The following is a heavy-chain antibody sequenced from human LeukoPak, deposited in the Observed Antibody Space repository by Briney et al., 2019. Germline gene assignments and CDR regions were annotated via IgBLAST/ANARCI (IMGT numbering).Heavy chain of an antibody. D-gene: IGHD3-10*01. CDR1: GYSINSAYY. J-gene: IGHJ5*02. V-gene: IGHV4-38-2*01. CDR3: ARLTPGKNWFDP. Sequence: PSETLSLTCAVSGYSINSAYYWGWIRQPPGKGLEWIGSMYHSGITYYNPSLKSRVTISVGTSKNQFSLKLNSVTAADTAVYYSARLTPGKNWFDPWGQGTLVTVSS. CDR2: MYHSGIT.